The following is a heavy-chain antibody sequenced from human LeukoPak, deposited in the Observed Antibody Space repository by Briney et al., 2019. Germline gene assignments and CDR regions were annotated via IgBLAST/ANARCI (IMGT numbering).Heavy chain of an antibody. CDR3: ARKTSYYDSSGYPNAFDI. D-gene: IGHD3-22*01. Sequence: SETLSLTCAVSGGSFSGYFWSWIRQPPGKGLEWIGEINHSGSTNYNPSLKSRVTISVDTSKNQFSLKLSSVTAADTAVYYCARKTSYYDSSGYPNAFDIWGQGTMVTVSS. J-gene: IGHJ3*02. CDR1: GGSFSGYF. CDR2: INHSGST. V-gene: IGHV4-34*01.